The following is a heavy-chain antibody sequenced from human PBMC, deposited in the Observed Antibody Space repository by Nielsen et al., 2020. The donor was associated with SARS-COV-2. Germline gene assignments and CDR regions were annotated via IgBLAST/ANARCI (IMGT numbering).Heavy chain of an antibody. CDR2: IYYSGST. J-gene: IGHJ6*02. Sequence: ETLSLTCTVSGGSVSSGSYYWSWIRQPPGKGLEWIGYIYYSGSTNYNPSLKSRVTISVDTSKNQFSLKLSSVTAADTAVYYCARDGIDSGLDVWGQGTTVTVSS. CDR1: GGSVSSGSYY. CDR3: ARDGIDSGLDV. V-gene: IGHV4-61*01. D-gene: IGHD6-19*01.